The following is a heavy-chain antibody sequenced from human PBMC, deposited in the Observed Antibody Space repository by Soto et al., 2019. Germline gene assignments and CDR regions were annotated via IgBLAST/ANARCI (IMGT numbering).Heavy chain of an antibody. CDR2: ISYDGSNK. V-gene: IGHV3-30-3*01. CDR3: AREIRFCSGGSCYSGYFDY. D-gene: IGHD2-15*01. Sequence: ESGGGVVQPGRSLRLSCAASGFTFSSYAMHWVRQAPGKGLEWVAVISYDGSNKYYADSVKGRFTISRDNSKNTLYLQMNSLRAEDTAVYYCAREIRFCSGGSCYSGYFDYWGQGTLVTVSS. CDR1: GFTFSSYA. J-gene: IGHJ4*02.